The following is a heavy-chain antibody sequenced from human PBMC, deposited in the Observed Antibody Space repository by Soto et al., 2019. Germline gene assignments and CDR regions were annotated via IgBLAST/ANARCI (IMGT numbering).Heavy chain of an antibody. CDR3: ARASGLRYFDWQPPGRGYFDY. Sequence: PGGSLRLSCEASGFTFSSYWMTWVRQAPGKGLEWVAAISGSGGRTYYADSVKGRFTISRDNAKNTLYLQMNSLRAEDTAVYYCARASGLRYFDWQPPGRGYFDYWGQGTLVTVSS. D-gene: IGHD3-9*01. V-gene: IGHV3-23*01. J-gene: IGHJ4*02. CDR1: GFTFSSYW. CDR2: ISGSGGRT.